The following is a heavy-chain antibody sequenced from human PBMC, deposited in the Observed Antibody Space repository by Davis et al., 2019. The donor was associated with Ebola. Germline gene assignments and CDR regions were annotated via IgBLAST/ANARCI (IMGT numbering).Heavy chain of an antibody. D-gene: IGHD3-3*01. Sequence: PGGSLRLSCAASGFTFSSYGMHWVRQAPGKGLEWVAVIWYDGSNKYYADSVKGRFTISRDNSKNTLYLQMNSLRAEDTAVYYCARDISRGVLEWLWDYWGQGTLVTVSS. CDR1: GFTFSSYG. V-gene: IGHV3-33*01. J-gene: IGHJ4*02. CDR3: ARDISRGVLEWLWDY. CDR2: IWYDGSNK.